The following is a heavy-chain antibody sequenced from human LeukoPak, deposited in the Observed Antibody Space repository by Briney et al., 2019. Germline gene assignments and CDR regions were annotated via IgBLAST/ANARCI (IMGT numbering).Heavy chain of an antibody. J-gene: IGHJ6*02. CDR3: GRPTKFWLIRGDGVDV. D-gene: IGHD6-19*01. Sequence: GASLRLSCAASGFTSTTYAMTWVRQVPGKGLEWVSSIGAGGAATFYSDSVKGRFTISRDNSMNTLYLQMNSLRADDTAVYYCGRPTKFWLIRGDGVDVWGQGTTVTVSS. CDR2: IGAGGAAT. V-gene: IGHV3-23*01. CDR1: GFTSTTYA.